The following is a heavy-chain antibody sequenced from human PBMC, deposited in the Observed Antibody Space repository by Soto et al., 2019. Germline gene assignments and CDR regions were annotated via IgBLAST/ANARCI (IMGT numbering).Heavy chain of an antibody. V-gene: IGHV3-23*01. D-gene: IGHD3-9*01. CDR3: AKKKYDILTYYMDV. J-gene: IGHJ6*03. Sequence: GGSLRLSCAASGFTFSDYAMTWVRQAPGKGLECVSTISGSGGTTYYADSVKGRFTISRDNSKNTLYLQLNSLRAEDTAVYYCAKKKYDILTYYMDVWGKGTTVTFSS. CDR1: GFTFSDYA. CDR2: ISGSGGTT.